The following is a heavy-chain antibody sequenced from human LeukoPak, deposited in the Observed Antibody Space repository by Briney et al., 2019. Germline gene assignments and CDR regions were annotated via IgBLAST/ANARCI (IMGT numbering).Heavy chain of an antibody. V-gene: IGHV4-61*05. J-gene: IGHJ4*02. Sequence: SETLSLTCTVSGGSISSSSYYWGWIRQPPGKGLEWIGYVYYGGSTNYNPSLKSRVSMSVDTSKNQFSLTLTSVTVADTAFYYCARGGIRGYSAFDNLDFWGLGTHVTVSS. CDR1: GGSISSSSYY. CDR3: ARGGIRGYSAFDNLDF. CDR2: VYYGGST. D-gene: IGHD5-12*01.